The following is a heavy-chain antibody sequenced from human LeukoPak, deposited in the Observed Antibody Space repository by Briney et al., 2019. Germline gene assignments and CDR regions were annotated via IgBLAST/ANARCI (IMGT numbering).Heavy chain of an antibody. CDR2: IKQDGSEK. V-gene: IGHV3-7*01. D-gene: IGHD3-16*02. J-gene: IGHJ4*02. CDR1: GSTFSSYW. Sequence: GGSLRLSCAASGSTFSSYWMSWVRQAPGKGLEWVANIKQDGSEKYYVDSVKGRFTISRDNAKNSLYLQMNSLRAEDTAVYYCARSKNMITFGGVIEVFDYWGQGTLVTVSS. CDR3: ARSKNMITFGGVIEVFDY.